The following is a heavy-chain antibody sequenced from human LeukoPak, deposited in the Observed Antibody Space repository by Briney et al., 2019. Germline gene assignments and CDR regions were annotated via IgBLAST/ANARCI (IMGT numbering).Heavy chain of an antibody. CDR3: AKDKDYYDSSGNFGNPTVFDY. D-gene: IGHD3-22*01. V-gene: IGHV3-30-3*02. CDR2: ISYDGSNK. J-gene: IGHJ4*02. CDR1: GFIFSNYA. Sequence: PGGSLRLSCAASGFIFSNYAMHWVRQAPGKGLEWVALISYDGSNKYYADSVKGRFIISRDNSKNTLYLQVNSLRAEDTAVYYCAKDKDYYDSSGNFGNPTVFDYWGQGTLVTVSS.